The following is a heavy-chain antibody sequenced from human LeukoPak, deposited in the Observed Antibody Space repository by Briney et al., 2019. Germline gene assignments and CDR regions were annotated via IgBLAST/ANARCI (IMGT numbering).Heavy chain of an antibody. CDR3: ARDGCGSTSCYPVFDF. CDR2: IRSDAYGGTT. V-gene: IGHV3-49*04. J-gene: IGHJ4*02. Sequence: PGGPLRLSCTASGFTFGDYTMSWVRQAPGKGLEWVGFIRSDAYGGTTEYAASVKGRFTISRDDSKSIAYLQMNSLKTEDTAMYYCARDGCGSTSCYPVFDFWGQGTLVTVSS. CDR1: GFTFGDYT. D-gene: IGHD2-2*01.